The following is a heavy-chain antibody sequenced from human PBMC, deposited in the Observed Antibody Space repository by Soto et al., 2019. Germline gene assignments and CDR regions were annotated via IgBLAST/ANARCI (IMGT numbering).Heavy chain of an antibody. D-gene: IGHD3-9*01. CDR3: ARRPSSGYDYYFDY. Sequence: ASVKVSCKASGYTFTSYGVSWVRQAPGQGLEWMGWINPNSGGTNYAQKFQGWVTMTRDTSISTAYMELSRLRSDDTAVYYCARRPSSGYDYYFDYWGQGTPVTVSS. CDR1: GYTFTSYG. V-gene: IGHV1-2*04. CDR2: INPNSGGT. J-gene: IGHJ4*02.